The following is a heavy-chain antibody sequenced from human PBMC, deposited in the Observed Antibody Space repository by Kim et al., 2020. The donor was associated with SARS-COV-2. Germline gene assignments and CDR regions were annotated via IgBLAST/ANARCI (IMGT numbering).Heavy chain of an antibody. CDR3: ARPCSSTSCYTGEFDY. J-gene: IGHJ4*02. D-gene: IGHD2-2*02. Sequence: SFQGHVTISADKSISTAYLQWSSLKASDTAMYYCARPCSSTSCYTGEFDYWGQGTLVTVSS. V-gene: IGHV5-10-1*01.